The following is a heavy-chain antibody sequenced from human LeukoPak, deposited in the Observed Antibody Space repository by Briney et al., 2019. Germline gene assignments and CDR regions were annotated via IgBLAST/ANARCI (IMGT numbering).Heavy chain of an antibody. D-gene: IGHD6-13*01. J-gene: IGHJ4*02. CDR2: INHSGST. V-gene: IGHV4-34*01. CDR3: ARGPLSSSSVDY. Sequence: SETLSLTCAVYGGSFSGYYWSWIRQPPGKGLEWIGEINHSGSTNYNPSLKSRVTMSVDTSKNQFSLKLSSVTAADTAVYYCARGPLSSSSVDYWGQGTLVTVSS. CDR1: GGSFSGYY.